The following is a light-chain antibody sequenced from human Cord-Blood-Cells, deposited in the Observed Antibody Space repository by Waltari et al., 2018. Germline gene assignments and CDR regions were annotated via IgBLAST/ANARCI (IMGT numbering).Light chain of an antibody. V-gene: IGLV2-8*01. CDR3: SSYAGSNKRV. J-gene: IGLJ3*02. Sequence: QSALTQPPSASGSPGQSVPISCTGTSSDVGGYNYVSWYQQHPGKAPKLMIYAVSKPPAGVPYRFSGSKSGNTASLTVSGLQAEDGADYYCSSYAGSNKRVFGGGTKLTVL. CDR1: SSDVGGYNY. CDR2: AVS.